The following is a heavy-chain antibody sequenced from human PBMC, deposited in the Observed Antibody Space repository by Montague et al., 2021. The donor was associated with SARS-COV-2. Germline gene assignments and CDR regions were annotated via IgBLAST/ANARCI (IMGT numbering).Heavy chain of an antibody. J-gene: IGHJ4*02. CDR3: VRHPDYDGLNGPPDF. D-gene: IGHD3-9*01. CDR2: VLYNKDT. CDR1: CVSVTDYY. Sequence: SETLSLTCTVSCVSVTDYYSSWIRQPPGKALEWVGDVLYNKDTKFNPSLQSRVAISVDTSKNQFSLRLTSVNAADAAFYYCVRHPDYDGLNGPPDFWDQGALVTVSS. V-gene: IGHV4-59*08.